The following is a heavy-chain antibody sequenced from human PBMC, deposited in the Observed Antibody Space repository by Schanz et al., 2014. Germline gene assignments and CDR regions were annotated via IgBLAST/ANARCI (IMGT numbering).Heavy chain of an antibody. J-gene: IGHJ4*02. CDR1: GFTFSTYA. D-gene: IGHD2-8*02. V-gene: IGHV3-30*18. CDR3: AKSLESCPGGRCSRGYFDY. Sequence: VELVESGGGLVEPGGSLRLSCAASGFTFSTYAMAWVRQAPGKGLEWVALVSSDGNNDYYTDSVKGRFTISRDNFKGALYLQMSSLRAEDTAVYYCAKSLESCPGGRCSRGYFDYWGQGTLVTVSS. CDR2: VSSDGNND.